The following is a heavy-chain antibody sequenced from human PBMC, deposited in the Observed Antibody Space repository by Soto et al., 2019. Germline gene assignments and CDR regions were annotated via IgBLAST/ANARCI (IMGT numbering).Heavy chain of an antibody. CDR1: AYTYG. CDR2: LSGYNGNT. Sequence: QVQLVQSGDEVKKPGASVKVSCKASAYTYGLSRVRQAPGQGLEWMGWLSGYNGNTNYAQRLQGRVTMTLDTSKNTAYMELMRLTSDDTAVYYGARESIISSGTSLLFYYFAAGGQGTMVTVSS. CDR3: ARESIISSGTSLLFYYFAA. J-gene: IGHJ4*02. V-gene: IGHV1-18*01. D-gene: IGHD1-7*01.